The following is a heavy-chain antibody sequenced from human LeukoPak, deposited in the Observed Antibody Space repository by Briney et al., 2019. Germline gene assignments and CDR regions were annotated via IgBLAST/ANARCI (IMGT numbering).Heavy chain of an antibody. J-gene: IGHJ4*02. CDR2: INPNSGGT. CDR1: GSTFTGYY. V-gene: IGHV1-2*02. D-gene: IGHD6-6*01. Sequence: GASVKLSCKASGSTFTGYYMHWVRQAPGQGLEWMGWINPNSGGTNYAQKFQGRVTMTRDTSISTAYMELSRLRSDDTAVYYRAREYSSSGGRFDYWGQGTLVTVSS. CDR3: AREYSSSGGRFDY.